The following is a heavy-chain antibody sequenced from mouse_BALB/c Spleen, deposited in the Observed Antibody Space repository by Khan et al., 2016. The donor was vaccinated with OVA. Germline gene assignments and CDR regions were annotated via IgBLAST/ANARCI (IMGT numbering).Heavy chain of an antibody. CDR2: INPHIGET. V-gene: IGHV1-20*02. D-gene: IGHD2-12*01. J-gene: IGHJ2*01. CDR1: GYSFTGYF. Sequence: VRLQQSGPELARPGASVKISCKASGYSFTGYFMNWVMQSHGKSLEWIGRINPHIGETFYNQRFKDKATLTVDESSSTAHMELRSLASEDSAVYYCTRIYHSYFDYWGQGTTLTVSA. CDR3: TRIYHSYFDY.